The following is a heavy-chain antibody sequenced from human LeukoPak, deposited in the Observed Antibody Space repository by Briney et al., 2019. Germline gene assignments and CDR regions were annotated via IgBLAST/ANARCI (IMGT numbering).Heavy chain of an antibody. V-gene: IGHV3-7*01. D-gene: IGHD3-3*01. CDR1: GFTFSSYW. CDR3: ARSYYDFWSGYNYLDY. J-gene: IGHJ4*02. CDR2: IKQDGSGK. Sequence: GGSLRLSCAASGFTFSSYWMSWVRQAPGKGLEWVANIKQDGSGKYYVDSVKGRFTISRDNAKNSLYLQMNSLRAEDTAVYYCARSYYDFWSGYNYLDYWGQGTLVTVSS.